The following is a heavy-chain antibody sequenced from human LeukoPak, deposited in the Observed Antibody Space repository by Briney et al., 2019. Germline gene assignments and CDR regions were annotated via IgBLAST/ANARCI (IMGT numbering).Heavy chain of an antibody. CDR1: GFTFSSYA. J-gene: IGHJ4*02. V-gene: IGHV3-23*01. CDR3: AKDASSGSYEDY. D-gene: IGHD1-26*01. Sequence: GGSLRLSCTASGFTFSSYAMSWVRQAPGKGLEWVSAISCSGGSTYYADSVKGRFTISRDNSKNTLYLQMNSLRAEDTAVYYCAKDASSGSYEDYWGQGTLVTVSS. CDR2: ISCSGGST.